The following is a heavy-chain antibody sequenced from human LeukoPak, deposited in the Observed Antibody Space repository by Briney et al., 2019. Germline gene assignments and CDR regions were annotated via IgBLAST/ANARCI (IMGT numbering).Heavy chain of an antibody. Sequence: GGSLRLSCAASGFTFSSYAMSWVRQAPGKGLEWVSAISGSGGSTYYADSVKGRFTVSRDNSKNTLYLQMNSLRAEDTAVYYCAKNSVVVAGKAINYWGQGTLVTVSS. V-gene: IGHV3-23*01. CDR3: AKNSVVVAGKAINY. D-gene: IGHD2-15*01. CDR1: GFTFSSYA. J-gene: IGHJ4*02. CDR2: ISGSGGST.